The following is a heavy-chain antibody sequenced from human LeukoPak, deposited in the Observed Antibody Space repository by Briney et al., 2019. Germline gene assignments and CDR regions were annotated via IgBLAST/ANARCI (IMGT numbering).Heavy chain of an antibody. Sequence: SETLSLTCTVSGGSISSYYWSWIRQPAGKGLEWIGRIYTSGSTNYNPSLKSRVTMSVDTSKNQFSPKLSSVTAADTAVYYCARDRIDYYDSSGYFYYYYMDVWGKGTTVTVSS. CDR2: IYTSGST. V-gene: IGHV4-4*07. CDR3: ARDRIDYYDSSGYFYYYYMDV. J-gene: IGHJ6*03. CDR1: GGSISSYY. D-gene: IGHD3-22*01.